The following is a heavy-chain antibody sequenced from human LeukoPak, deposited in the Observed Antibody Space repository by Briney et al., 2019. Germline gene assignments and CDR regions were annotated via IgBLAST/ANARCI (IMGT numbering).Heavy chain of an antibody. D-gene: IGHD6-19*01. CDR1: GFTFSGSA. Sequence: GGSLRLSCAASGFTFSGSAMHWVRQASGKGLEWVGRIRSKANSYATAYAASVKGRFTISRDDSKNTAYLQMNSLKTEDTAVYYCTSRYSSGWYIRRSDAFDIWGQGTMVTVSS. J-gene: IGHJ3*02. CDR2: IRSKANSYAT. CDR3: TSRYSSGWYIRRSDAFDI. V-gene: IGHV3-73*01.